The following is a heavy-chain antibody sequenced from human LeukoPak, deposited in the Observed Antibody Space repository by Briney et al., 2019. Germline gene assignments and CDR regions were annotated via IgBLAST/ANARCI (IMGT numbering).Heavy chain of an antibody. CDR3: ARGWAMGATGVARWFDP. CDR1: GGSFSGYY. V-gene: IGHV4-34*01. D-gene: IGHD1-26*01. J-gene: IGHJ5*02. CDR2: INHSGST. Sequence: SETLSLTCAVYGGSFSGYYWSWIRQPPGKGLEWIGEINHSGSTNYNPSIKSRVTISVDTSKNQFSLKLSSVTAADTAVYYCARGWAMGATGVARWFDPWGQGTLVTVSS.